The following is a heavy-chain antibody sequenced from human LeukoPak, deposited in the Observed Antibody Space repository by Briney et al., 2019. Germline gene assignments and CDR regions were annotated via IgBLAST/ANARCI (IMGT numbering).Heavy chain of an antibody. J-gene: IGHJ3*02. CDR3: ALRRTTALNAFDI. CDR1: GFTFSYYA. CDR2: ITVSGSRT. D-gene: IGHD1/OR15-1a*01. Sequence: GRSLRLSCAASGFTFSYYAMTWVRQAPGKGPEWVSGITVSGSRTSYADSVKGRFTIYRDNSKNTLFLQMSSLRDEDTALYYCALRRTTALNAFDIWGQGTMVTVSS. V-gene: IGHV3-23*01.